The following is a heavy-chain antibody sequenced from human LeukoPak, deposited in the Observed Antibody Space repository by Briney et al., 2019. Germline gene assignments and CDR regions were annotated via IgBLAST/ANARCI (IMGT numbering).Heavy chain of an antibody. CDR1: GGSISSYY. J-gene: IGHJ4*02. CDR3: ARDTISGHFDY. V-gene: IGHV4-4*07. Sequence: PSETLSLTCTVSGGSISSYYWSWIRQPAGKGLEWIGRIYTSGSTSYNPSLKSRVTMSVDTSKKQFSLKLSSVTAADTAVYYCARDTISGHFDYWGQGTLVTVSS. CDR2: IYTSGST. D-gene: IGHD6-25*01.